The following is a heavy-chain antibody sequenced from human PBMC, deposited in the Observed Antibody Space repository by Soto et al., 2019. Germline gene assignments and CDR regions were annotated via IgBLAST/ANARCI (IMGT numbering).Heavy chain of an antibody. CDR1: GYTFTSYY. CDR2: IIPIFGTG. D-gene: IGHD3-10*01. V-gene: IGHV1-69*13. J-gene: IGHJ6*02. Sequence: SVKVSCKASGYTFTSYYMHWVRQAPGQGLEWMGGIIPIFGTGHYAQKFQGRVTITAGGSTSTAYMELRSLRSEDTAVYYCAREAGLVRGVMGFWYYGRDVWGQGTTVTVSS. CDR3: AREAGLVRGVMGFWYYGRDV.